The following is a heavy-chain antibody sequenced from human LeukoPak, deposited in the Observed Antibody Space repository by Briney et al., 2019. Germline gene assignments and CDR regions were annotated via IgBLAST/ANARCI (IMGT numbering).Heavy chain of an antibody. V-gene: IGHV4-59*08. CDR3: ARHPEYYESSGRDAFDN. CDR2: IYYSGST. J-gene: IGHJ3*02. CDR1: GGSISSYY. Sequence: SETLSLTCTVSGGSISSYYWSWIRQPPGRGLEWIGYIYYSGSTNYNPSLKSRVTISVDTSKNQFSLKLSSVTAADTAVYYCARHPEYYESSGRDAFDNWGQRTMVTVSS. D-gene: IGHD3-22*01.